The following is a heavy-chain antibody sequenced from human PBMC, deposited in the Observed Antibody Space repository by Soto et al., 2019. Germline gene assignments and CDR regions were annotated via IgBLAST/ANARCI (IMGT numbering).Heavy chain of an antibody. V-gene: IGHV3-30*03. Sequence: QVQLVESGGGVVQPGRSLRLSCAASGFTFSSYGMHWVRQAPGKGLEWVAVISYDGSNKYYADSVKGRFTISRDNSKNPLYLQMNSLRAEDTAVYYCARGGDFYFDYWGQGTLVTVSS. CDR3: ARGGDFYFDY. CDR1: GFTFSSYG. CDR2: ISYDGSNK. D-gene: IGHD2-21*01. J-gene: IGHJ4*02.